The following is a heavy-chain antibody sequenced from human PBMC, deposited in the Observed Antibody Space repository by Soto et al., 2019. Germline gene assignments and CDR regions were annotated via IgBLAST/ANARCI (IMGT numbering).Heavy chain of an antibody. CDR3: ARGQEGIVATH. V-gene: IGHV4-34*01. D-gene: IGHD5-12*01. CDR2: VKDGGST. J-gene: IGHJ4*02. CDR1: GGSLTGYY. Sequence: QVQLQQWGAGLLKPSETLSLTCTVNGGSLTGYYWSWIRQPPGKGLEWIGEVKDGGSTNYSPSLRGRVSISADPSKNHFSLTLNSVTAADTAVYFCARGQEGIVATHWDQGALVTVSS.